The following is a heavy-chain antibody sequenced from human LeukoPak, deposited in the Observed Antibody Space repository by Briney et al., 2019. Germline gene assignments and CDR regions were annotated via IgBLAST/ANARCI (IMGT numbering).Heavy chain of an antibody. V-gene: IGHV3-30*18. CDR3: AKDVYSGYDILDY. J-gene: IGHJ4*02. D-gene: IGHD5-12*01. CDR2: ISYDGSNK. Sequence: PGGSLRLSRAASGFTFSSYGMHWVRQAPGKGLERVAVISYDGSNKYYADSVKGRFTISRDNSKNTLYLQMNSLRAEDTAVYYCAKDVYSGYDILDYWGQGTLVTVSS. CDR1: GFTFSSYG.